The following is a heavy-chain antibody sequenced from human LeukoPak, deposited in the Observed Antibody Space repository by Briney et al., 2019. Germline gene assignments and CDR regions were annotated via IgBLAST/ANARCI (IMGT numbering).Heavy chain of an antibody. V-gene: IGHV3-23*01. Sequence: PGGSLRLSCAASGFTFSSYAMSWVRHAPREGLGWVSSISGSGGSTYYADSVKGRFTISRDNSKNTLYLQMNSLRAEDTAVYYCAKEAGIVGATEFDYWGQGTLVTVSS. J-gene: IGHJ4*02. CDR1: GFTFSSYA. CDR2: ISGSGGST. D-gene: IGHD1-26*01. CDR3: AKEAGIVGATEFDY.